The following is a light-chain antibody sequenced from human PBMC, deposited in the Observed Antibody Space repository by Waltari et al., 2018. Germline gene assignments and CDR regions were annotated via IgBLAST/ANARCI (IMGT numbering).Light chain of an antibody. Sequence: QSVLTQPPSASGTPGQRVTIPCSGSGSTIGSNYVYWYQHLPGTAPKLLLFRNRRRTSAAPDRFSGSKSGTSASLAISGLRSEDEAVYYCGTWDDSLSGVAFGGGTKLTVL. CDR1: GSTIGSNY. J-gene: IGLJ2*01. CDR3: GTWDDSLSGVA. V-gene: IGLV1-47*01. CDR2: RNR.